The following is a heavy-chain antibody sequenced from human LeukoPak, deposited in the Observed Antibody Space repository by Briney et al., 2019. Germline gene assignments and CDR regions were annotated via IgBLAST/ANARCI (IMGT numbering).Heavy chain of an antibody. D-gene: IGHD5-12*01. CDR3: ARARRVGDDWSVYYFDY. J-gene: IGHJ4*02. Sequence: GGSLRLSCVASGFTFSSYSMNWVRQAPGKGLEWVSSISSSSSYIYYADSVEGRFTISRDNAKNSLYLQMNSLRAEDTAVYYCARARRVGDDWSVYYFDYWGQGTLVTVSS. CDR1: GFTFSSYS. V-gene: IGHV3-21*01. CDR2: ISSSSSYI.